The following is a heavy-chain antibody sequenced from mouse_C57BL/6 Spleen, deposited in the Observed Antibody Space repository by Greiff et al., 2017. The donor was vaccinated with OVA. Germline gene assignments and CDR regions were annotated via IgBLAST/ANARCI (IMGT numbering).Heavy chain of an antibody. D-gene: IGHD2-4*01. V-gene: IGHV1-82*01. CDR1: GYAFSSSW. CDR2: IYPGDGDT. Sequence: QVQLKQSGPELVKPGASVKISCKASGYAFSSSWMNWVKQRPGQGLEWIGRIYPGDGDTNYNGKFKGKATLTADKSSSTAYMQLSSLTSEDSAVYFCARDYEDYYAMDYWGQGTSVTVSS. J-gene: IGHJ4*01. CDR3: ARDYEDYYAMDY.